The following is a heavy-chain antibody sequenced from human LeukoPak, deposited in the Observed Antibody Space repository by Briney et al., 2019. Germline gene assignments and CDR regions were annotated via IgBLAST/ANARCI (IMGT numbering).Heavy chain of an antibody. J-gene: IGHJ1*01. Sequence: GGSLRLSCAASGFTFSSYSMNWVRQAPGKGLEWVSSISSSSSYIYYADSVKGRFTISRDNAKNSLYLQMNSLRAEDTAVYYCARGTLVVVPAGSFQHWGQGTLVTVSS. CDR2: ISSSSSYI. CDR1: GFTFSSYS. CDR3: ARGTLVVVPAGSFQH. D-gene: IGHD2-2*01. V-gene: IGHV3-21*01.